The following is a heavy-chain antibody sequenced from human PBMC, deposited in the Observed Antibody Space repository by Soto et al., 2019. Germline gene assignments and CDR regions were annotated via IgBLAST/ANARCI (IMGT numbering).Heavy chain of an antibody. CDR1: GFSLNTTEVG. V-gene: IGHV2-5*01. D-gene: IGHD2-2*02. J-gene: IGHJ5*01. Sequence: QITLKESGPPLVKPTQTLTLTCTFSGFSLNTTEVGVAWIRQPPGRALEWLSLIYWNDEKRYRPSLRSRLTVSRPTTKSQVVMTPINVDPADTGTYFCAKRRGYCSSTCCYTPRFDSWGQATVVTVS. CDR2: IYWNDEK. CDR3: AKRRGYCSSTCCYTPRFDS.